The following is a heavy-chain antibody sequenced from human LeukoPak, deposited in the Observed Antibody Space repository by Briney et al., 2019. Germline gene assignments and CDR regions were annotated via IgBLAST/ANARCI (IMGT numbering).Heavy chain of an antibody. J-gene: IGHJ4*02. CDR1: GFTFTDYS. CDR2: ISHTGSPI. V-gene: IGHV3-48*02. Sequence: GGSLRLSCAASGFTFTDYSINWVRQAPGKGLVWLSYISHTGSPIYYADSVKGRFTISRDNAKNSVYLQMNSLRDEDTAIYYCARDYGGHGEYFDYWGRGTLVAVSS. D-gene: IGHD4-23*01. CDR3: ARDYGGHGEYFDY.